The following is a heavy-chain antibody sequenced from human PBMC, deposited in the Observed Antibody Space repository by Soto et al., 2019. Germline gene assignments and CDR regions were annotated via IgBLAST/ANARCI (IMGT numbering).Heavy chain of an antibody. CDR2: IRSKANSYAT. V-gene: IGHV3-73*01. Sequence: GGSLRLSCAASGFTFSGSAMHWVRQASGKGLEWVGRIRSKANSYATAYAASVKGRFTISRDDSKNTAYLQMNSLKTEDTAVYYCTRLSGGYSSGWYFDYWGHGTLVTVSS. J-gene: IGHJ4*01. CDR3: TRLSGGYSSGWYFDY. CDR1: GFTFSGSA. D-gene: IGHD6-19*01.